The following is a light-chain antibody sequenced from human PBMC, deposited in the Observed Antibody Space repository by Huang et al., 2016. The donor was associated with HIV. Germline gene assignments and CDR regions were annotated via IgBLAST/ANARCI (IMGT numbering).Light chain of an antibody. CDR2: DAS. J-gene: IGKJ5*01. CDR1: QIISSY. V-gene: IGKV3-11*01. Sequence: EIVLTQSPATLSLSPGERATLSCRASQIISSYLAWYQHKPGPAPRLRIYDASNRATGIPGRFSGSGSGTDFTLTISSLEPEDFAVYYCQQRSNFGQGTRLEIK. CDR3: QQRSN.